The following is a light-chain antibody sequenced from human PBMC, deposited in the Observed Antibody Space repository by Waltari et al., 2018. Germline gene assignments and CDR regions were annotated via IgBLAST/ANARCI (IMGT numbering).Light chain of an antibody. V-gene: IGLV1-40*01. CDR3: QSYDSGLIGVV. J-gene: IGLJ3*02. Sequence: QSVLTQPPSVSGAPGQRVTISCTGSSSNIGAPYNVHWYQHLPGTAPKLLIYDDSHRPSGVPDRFSGSKSGTSAFLAITGLRAEDEAEYYCQSYDSGLIGVVFGGGTKVTVL. CDR1: SSNIGAPYN. CDR2: DDS.